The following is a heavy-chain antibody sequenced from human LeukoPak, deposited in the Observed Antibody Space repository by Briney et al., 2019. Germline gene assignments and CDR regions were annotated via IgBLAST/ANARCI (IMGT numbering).Heavy chain of an antibody. D-gene: IGHD2-15*01. CDR3: TTDAEGCCSGGSCYSNDY. CDR1: GGSISSSNW. CDR2: IYHSGST. J-gene: IGHJ4*02. Sequence: SETLSLTCAVSGGSISSSNWWSWVRQPPGKGLEWIGEIYHSGSTNYNPSLKSRVTISVDKSKNQFSLKLSSVTAADTAVYYCTTDAEGCCSGGSCYSNDYWGQGTLVTVSS. V-gene: IGHV4-4*02.